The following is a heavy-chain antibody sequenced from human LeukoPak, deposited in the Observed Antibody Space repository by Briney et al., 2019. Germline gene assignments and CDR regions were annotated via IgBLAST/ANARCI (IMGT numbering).Heavy chain of an antibody. CDR3: ARDTAFVVVPAALYGDAFDI. V-gene: IGHV1-18*01. CDR2: ISAYNGNT. J-gene: IGHJ3*02. CDR1: GYTFTSYG. D-gene: IGHD2-2*01. Sequence: ASVKVSCKASGYTFTSYGISWVRQAPGQGLEWMGWISAYNGNTNYAQKLQGRVTMTTDTSTSTAYMELRSLRSDDTAVYYCARDTAFVVVPAALYGDAFDIWGQGTMVTVSS.